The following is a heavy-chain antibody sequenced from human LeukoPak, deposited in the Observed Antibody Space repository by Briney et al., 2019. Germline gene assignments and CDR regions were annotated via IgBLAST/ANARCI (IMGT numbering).Heavy chain of an antibody. D-gene: IGHD3-9*01. J-gene: IGHJ6*02. V-gene: IGHV1-8*01. CDR2: MNPNSGNT. CDR3: AVPIDILTGYYYYGMDV. Sequence: GASVKVSCKASGFTFTSYDINWVRQATGQGLEWMGWMNPNSGNTGYAQKFQGRVTMTRNTSISTAYMELSSLRSEDTAVYYCAVPIDILTGYYYYGMDVWGQGTTVTVSS. CDR1: GFTFTSYD.